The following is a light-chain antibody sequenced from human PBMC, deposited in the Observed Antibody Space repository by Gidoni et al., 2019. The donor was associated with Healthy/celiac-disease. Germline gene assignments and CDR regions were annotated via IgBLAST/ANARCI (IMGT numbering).Light chain of an antibody. CDR1: QSVSSSY. CDR3: QQYGSSRGT. J-gene: IGKJ1*01. Sequence: EIVLTQSPATLSLSPGARATLSCRASQSVSSSYLAWYQQKPGLAPRLLIYDASSRATGIPDRFSGSWSGTYFTLTISRLEPEDFAVFYCQQYGSSRGTFGPGTKVEIK. CDR2: DAS. V-gene: IGKV3D-20*01.